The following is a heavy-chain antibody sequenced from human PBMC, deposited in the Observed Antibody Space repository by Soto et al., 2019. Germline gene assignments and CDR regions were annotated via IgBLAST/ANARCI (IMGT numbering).Heavy chain of an antibody. J-gene: IGHJ4*02. D-gene: IGHD3-9*01. CDR1: GYTFTSYG. CDR2: ISAYNGNT. CDR3: ARYCDILTGSSDFDY. V-gene: IGHV1-18*01. Sequence: ASVKVSCKASGYTFTSYGISWVRQAPGQGLEWMGWISAYNGNTNYAQKLQGRVTMTTDTSTSTAYMELRSLRSDDTAVYYCARYCDILTGSSDFDYWGQGTLVTVSS.